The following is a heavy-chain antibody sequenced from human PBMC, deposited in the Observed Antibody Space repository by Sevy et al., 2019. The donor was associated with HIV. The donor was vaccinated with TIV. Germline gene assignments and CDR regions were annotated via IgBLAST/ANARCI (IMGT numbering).Heavy chain of an antibody. D-gene: IGHD4-17*01. CDR2: ISYDGSNK. CDR1: GFTFSSYA. CDR3: ARVVKSGTDYGELGY. Sequence: GGSLRLSCAASGFTFSSYAMHWVRQAPGKGLEWVAVISYDGSNKYYADSVKGRFTISRDNSKNTLYLQMNSLRAEDTAVYYCARVVKSGTDYGELGYWGQGTLVTVSS. J-gene: IGHJ4*02. V-gene: IGHV3-30-3*01.